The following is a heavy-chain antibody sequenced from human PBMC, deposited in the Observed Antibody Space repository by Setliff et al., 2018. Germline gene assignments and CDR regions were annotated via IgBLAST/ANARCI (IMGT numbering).Heavy chain of an antibody. CDR1: GYTFTTYY. D-gene: IGHD4-4*01. CDR2: INPSGGYA. V-gene: IGHV1-46*01. CDR3: ATDHYNRFDV. J-gene: IGHJ3*01. Sequence: GASVKVSCKASGYTFTTYYMHWVRQAPGQGLEWMGIINPSGGYANYAQKFQGRVTMTRDTSTTTVYMELRSLRSDDTAVYYCATDHYNRFDVWGQGTMVTVSS.